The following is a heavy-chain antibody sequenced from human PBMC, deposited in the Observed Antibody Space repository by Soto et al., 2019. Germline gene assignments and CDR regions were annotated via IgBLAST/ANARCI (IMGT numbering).Heavy chain of an antibody. V-gene: IGHV6-1*01. CDR3: ARYSSALSQYALDI. J-gene: IGHJ3*02. CDR1: GDSVSSNSAA. Sequence: SQTLSLTCAISGDSVSSNSAAWNWIRQSPSRGLEWLGGTYYTSKWDNDYAVSVESRITFKPDTSRNQLSLQLNSVTPEDTAVYYCARYSSALSQYALDIWGQGTMVTVSS. CDR2: TYYTSKWDN. D-gene: IGHD6-19*01.